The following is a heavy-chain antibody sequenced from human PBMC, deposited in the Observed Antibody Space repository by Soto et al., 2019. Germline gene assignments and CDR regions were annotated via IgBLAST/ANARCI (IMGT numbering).Heavy chain of an antibody. CDR2: ISYDGSNK. Sequence: GGSLRLSCAASGFTFSSYGMHWVRQAPGKGLEWVAVISYDGSNKYYADSVKGRFTISRDNSKNTLYLQMNSLRAEDTAVYYCAKGARAAGAPPPLDPWGQGTMVTVSS. CDR3: AKGARAAGAPPPLDP. V-gene: IGHV3-30*18. D-gene: IGHD3-10*01. CDR1: GFTFSSYG. J-gene: IGHJ5*02.